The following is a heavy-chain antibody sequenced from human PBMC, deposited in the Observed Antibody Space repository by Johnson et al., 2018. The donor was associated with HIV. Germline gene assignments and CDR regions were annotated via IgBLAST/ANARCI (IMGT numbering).Heavy chain of an antibody. Sequence: QVQLAESGGGLIQPGGSLRLSCAASGFTFSSYGMHWVRQAPGKGLEWVAVISYDGSNKYYAASVKGRFTISRDNSKNTLYLQMNSLRAEDTAVYYCARVQWLILDAFDIWGQGTMVTVSS. CDR2: ISYDGSNK. V-gene: IGHV3-30*03. CDR1: GFTFSSYG. J-gene: IGHJ3*02. D-gene: IGHD6-19*01. CDR3: ARVQWLILDAFDI.